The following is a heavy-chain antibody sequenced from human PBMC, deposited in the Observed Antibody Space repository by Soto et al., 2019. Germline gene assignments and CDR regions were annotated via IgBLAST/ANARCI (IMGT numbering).Heavy chain of an antibody. D-gene: IGHD2-15*01. CDR2: ISGSGGST. CDR1: GFIFSHYA. V-gene: IGHV3-23*01. J-gene: IGHJ4*02. Sequence: PGGSLRLSCTASGFIFSHYAMNWVRQGPGKGLEWVSAISGSGGSTYYADSVKGRFTISRDNSKNTLYLQMNSLRAEDTAVYYCVNTATRPYWGQGTLVTVSS. CDR3: VNTATRPY.